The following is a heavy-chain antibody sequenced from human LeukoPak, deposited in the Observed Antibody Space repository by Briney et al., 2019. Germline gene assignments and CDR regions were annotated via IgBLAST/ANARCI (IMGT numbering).Heavy chain of an antibody. Sequence: PGGSLRLSCAASGFPFSGYHMSWIRQTPGKGLEWISYIYFTGDIIYYADSVKGRFTISRDNAKNSLYLQTNSLKAEDTAVYYCARDDMLERPSFDIWGQGTVVTVSS. J-gene: IGHJ3*02. V-gene: IGHV3-11*01. CDR3: ARDDMLERPSFDI. CDR1: GFPFSGYH. D-gene: IGHD1-1*01. CDR2: IYFTGDII.